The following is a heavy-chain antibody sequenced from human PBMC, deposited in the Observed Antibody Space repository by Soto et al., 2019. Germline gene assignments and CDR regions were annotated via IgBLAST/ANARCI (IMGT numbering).Heavy chain of an antibody. V-gene: IGHV1-58*02. D-gene: IGHD2-21*02. Sequence: ASVKVSCKASGFTFTSSAMQWVRQARGQRLEWIGWIVVGSGNTNYAQKFQERVTITRDMSTSTAYMELSSLRSEDTAVYYCAAGVHPQTVVTAYDAFDIWGQGTMVTVSS. CDR1: GFTFTSSA. CDR3: AAGVHPQTVVTAYDAFDI. CDR2: IVVGSGNT. J-gene: IGHJ3*02.